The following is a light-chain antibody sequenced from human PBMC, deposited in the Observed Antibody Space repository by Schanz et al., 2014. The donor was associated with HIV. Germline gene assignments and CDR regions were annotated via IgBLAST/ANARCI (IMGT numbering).Light chain of an antibody. V-gene: IGKV3-15*01. CDR2: GAS. CDR1: QSFGTN. J-gene: IGKJ1*01. CDR3: QQYNNWPPA. Sequence: EIVLTQSPGTLSLSPGERATLSCRASQSFGTNLAWYQQKPGQAPRLLIYGASTRATGIPARFSGSGSGTEFTXXXSSLQSEDFALYYCQQYNNWPPAFGQGTRVEIK.